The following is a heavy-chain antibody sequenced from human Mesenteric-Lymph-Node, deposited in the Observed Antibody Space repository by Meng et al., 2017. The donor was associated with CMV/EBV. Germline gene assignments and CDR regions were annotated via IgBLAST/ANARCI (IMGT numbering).Heavy chain of an antibody. Sequence: GSLRLSCTVSGGSISSYYWSWIRQPPGKGLEWSGYIYYSGSTDYNPSLKSRVTISVDTSQNQFSLRLSSVTAADTAVYYCARTAEYCSSPYCYLNYFDSWGQGALVTVSS. CDR2: IYYSGST. V-gene: IGHV4-59*01. CDR1: GGSISSYY. J-gene: IGHJ4*02. CDR3: ARTAEYCSSPYCYLNYFDS. D-gene: IGHD2-2*01.